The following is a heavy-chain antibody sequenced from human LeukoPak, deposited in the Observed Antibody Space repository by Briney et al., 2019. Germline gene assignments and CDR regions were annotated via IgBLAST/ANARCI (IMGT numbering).Heavy chain of an antibody. CDR2: IKQDGSEK. CDR3: ARRDCSGGSCYLDY. D-gene: IGHD2-15*01. Sequence: GSLRLPCAASGFPFSSYWMSWVRQLPGKGLEWVANIKQDGSEKYYVDSVKGRFTISRDNAKNSLYLQMNSLRAEDTAVYYCARRDCSGGSCYLDYWGQGTLVTVSS. J-gene: IGHJ4*02. V-gene: IGHV3-7*03. CDR1: GFPFSSYW.